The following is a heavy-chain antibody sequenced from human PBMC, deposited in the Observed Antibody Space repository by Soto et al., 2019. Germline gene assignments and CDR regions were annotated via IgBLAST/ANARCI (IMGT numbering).Heavy chain of an antibody. CDR3: ARDPQWPLTY. J-gene: IGHJ4*02. CDR1: GFTFSNYN. V-gene: IGHV3-21*01. CDR2: ISSGSSEV. D-gene: IGHD6-19*01. Sequence: GGSLRLSCAASGFTFSNYNMKWVRQAPGKGLEWVSSISSGSSEVYYADSVKGRFVVSRDNAKNSLYLQMNGLRADDTAVYYCARDPQWPLTYWGQGTLVTVSS.